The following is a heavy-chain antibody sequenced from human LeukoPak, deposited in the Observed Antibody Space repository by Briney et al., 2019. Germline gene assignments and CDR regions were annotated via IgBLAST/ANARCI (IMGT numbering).Heavy chain of an antibody. V-gene: IGHV3-48*04. CDR3: ARDRAGYFDY. CDR2: ICSSRSTL. CDR1: GFTFSSYS. Sequence: GGSLRLSCAASGFTFSSYSMNWVRQAPAKGLEWVSYICSSRSTLYYEDPVKGRFTISRDNAKNRLYRQMNSLRAEDTAVYYCARDRAGYFDYWGQGTRDTVSS. J-gene: IGHJ4*02.